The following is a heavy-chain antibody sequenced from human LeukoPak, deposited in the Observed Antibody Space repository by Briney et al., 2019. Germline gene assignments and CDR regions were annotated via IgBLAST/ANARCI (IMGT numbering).Heavy chain of an antibody. D-gene: IGHD6-19*01. Sequence: GGSLGLSCAASGFTFSSYSMNWVRQAPGKGLEWVSSISSSSSYIYYADSVKGRFTISRDNAKNSLYLQMNSLRAEDTAVYYCARDHSGWSYYFDYWGQGTLVTVSS. J-gene: IGHJ4*02. CDR2: ISSSSSYI. V-gene: IGHV3-21*01. CDR1: GFTFSSYS. CDR3: ARDHSGWSYYFDY.